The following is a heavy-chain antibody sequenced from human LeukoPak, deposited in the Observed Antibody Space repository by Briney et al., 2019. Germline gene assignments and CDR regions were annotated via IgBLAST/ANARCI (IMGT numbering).Heavy chain of an antibody. Sequence: GGSLRLSCAASGFTFSNAWMSWVRQMPGKGLEWMGIIYPGDSDTRYSPSFQGQVTISADKSISTAYLQWSSLKASGTAMYYCARLRYYYMDVWGKGTTVTISS. D-gene: IGHD4-17*01. CDR2: IYPGDSDT. CDR3: ARLRYYYMDV. V-gene: IGHV5-51*01. J-gene: IGHJ6*03. CDR1: GFTFSNAW.